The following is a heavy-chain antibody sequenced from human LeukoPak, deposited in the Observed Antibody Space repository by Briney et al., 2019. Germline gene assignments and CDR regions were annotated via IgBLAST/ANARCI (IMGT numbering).Heavy chain of an antibody. CDR2: IYYSGST. CDR3: ARVDRGYNNWFDP. V-gene: IGHV4-59*01. J-gene: IGHJ5*02. CDR1: GGSISSYY. Sequence: SETLSLTCTVPGGSISSYYWSWIRQPPGKGLEWIGYIYYSGSTNYNPSLKSRVTISVDTSKNQFSLKLSSVTAADTAVYYCARVDRGYNNWFDPWGQGTLVTVSS. D-gene: IGHD3-22*01.